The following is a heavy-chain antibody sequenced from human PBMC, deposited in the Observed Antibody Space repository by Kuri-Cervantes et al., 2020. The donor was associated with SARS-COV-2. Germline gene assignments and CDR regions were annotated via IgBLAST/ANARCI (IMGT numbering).Heavy chain of an antibody. CDR2: ISAYNGNT. Sequence: ASVKVSCKASGYTFTSYGISWVRQAPGQGLEWMGRISAYNGNTNYAQKLQGRVTMTTDTSTSTAYMELRSLRSDDTAVYYCARDTGMTTVPKDYYYGMDVWGQGTTVTVSS. D-gene: IGHD4-17*01. CDR1: GYTFTSYG. J-gene: IGHJ6*02. V-gene: IGHV1-18*01. CDR3: ARDTGMTTVPKDYYYGMDV.